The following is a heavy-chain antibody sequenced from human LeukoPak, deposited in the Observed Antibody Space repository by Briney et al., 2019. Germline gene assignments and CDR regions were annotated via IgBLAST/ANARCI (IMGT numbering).Heavy chain of an antibody. CDR3: AKPGIAVAGISNWFDP. CDR1: GFTFSSYA. V-gene: IGHV3-23*01. CDR2: ISGSGGST. Sequence: GGSLRLSCAASGFTFSSYAMSWVRQAPGKGLEWVSAISGSGGSTYYADSVKGQFTISRDNSKNTLYLQMNSLRAEDTAVYYCAKPGIAVAGISNWFDPWGQGTLVTVSS. J-gene: IGHJ5*02. D-gene: IGHD6-19*01.